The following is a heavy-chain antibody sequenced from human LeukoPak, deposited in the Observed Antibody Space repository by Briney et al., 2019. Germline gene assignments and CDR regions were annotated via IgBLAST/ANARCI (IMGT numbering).Heavy chain of an antibody. CDR2: ISSSGSTI. J-gene: IGHJ4*02. V-gene: IGHV3-48*03. Sequence: WGSLRLSCAASGFTFSSYEMNWVRQTPGKGLEWVSYISSSGSTIYYADSVKGRFTISRDNANNSLYLQMNSLRAEDTAVYYCARGWFSLHYWGQGTLVTVSS. CDR3: ARGWFSLHY. CDR1: GFTFSSYE. D-gene: IGHD3-16*02.